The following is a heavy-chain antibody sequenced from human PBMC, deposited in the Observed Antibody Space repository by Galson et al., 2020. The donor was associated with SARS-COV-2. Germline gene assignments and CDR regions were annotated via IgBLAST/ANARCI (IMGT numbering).Heavy chain of an antibody. CDR3: ARVSAQYSSSSVFYYYYYMDV. Sequence: GGSLRLSCAASGFTFSSYSMNWVRQAPGKGLAWVSYISSSSRTIYYPDSVKGRFTISRDNAKNSLYLQMNSLRAEDTAVYYCARVSAQYSSSSVFYYYYYMDVWGKGTTVTVSS. J-gene: IGHJ6*03. V-gene: IGHV3-48*04. CDR1: GFTFSSYS. D-gene: IGHD6-6*01. CDR2: ISSSSRTI.